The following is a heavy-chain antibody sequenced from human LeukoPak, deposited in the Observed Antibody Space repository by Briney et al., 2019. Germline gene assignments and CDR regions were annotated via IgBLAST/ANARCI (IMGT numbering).Heavy chain of an antibody. Sequence: SETLSLTCTVSGGSISSYCWSWIRQPPGKGLEWIGYIYYSGSTNYNPSLKSRVTISVDTSKNQFSLKLSSVTAADTAVYYCARTPPPFLGRWFDPWGQGTLVTVSS. V-gene: IGHV4-59*01. CDR1: GGSISSYC. D-gene: IGHD1-1*01. CDR2: IYYSGST. CDR3: ARTPPPFLGRWFDP. J-gene: IGHJ5*02.